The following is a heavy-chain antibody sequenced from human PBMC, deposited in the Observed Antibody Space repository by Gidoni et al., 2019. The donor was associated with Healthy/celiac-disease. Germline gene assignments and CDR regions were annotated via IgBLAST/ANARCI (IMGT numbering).Heavy chain of an antibody. D-gene: IGHD3-10*01. J-gene: IGHJ3*02. V-gene: IGHV4-34*01. CDR1: GGSFSGYY. Sequence: QVQLQQWGAGLLKPSETLSLTCAVYGGSFSGYYWSWIRQPPGKGLEWIGEINHSGSTNYNPSLKSRVTISVDTSKNQFSLKLSSVTAADTAVYYCARVPWYYGSGRYAFDIWGQGTMVTVSS. CDR3: ARVPWYYGSGRYAFDI. CDR2: INHSGST.